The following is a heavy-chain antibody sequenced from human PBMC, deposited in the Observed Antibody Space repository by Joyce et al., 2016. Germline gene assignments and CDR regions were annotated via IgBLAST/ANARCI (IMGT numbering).Heavy chain of an antibody. D-gene: IGHD2-21*01. J-gene: IGHJ4*02. V-gene: IGHV4-30-2*01. CDR3: ARGRIQLWAQNFAMGRLIDY. CDR1: DASVSSGSFF. CDR2: IYQSVNT. Sequence: QLQPLESGSRLLKPSQTLSLTCAVSDASVSSGSFFWSWVRQPPAKGLVWIGDIYQSVNTYYNPSLTGRVSVSVDGSRNQFSLQLTSVTAADTAVYYCARGRIQLWAQNFAMGRLIDYWGQGSLVIVSS.